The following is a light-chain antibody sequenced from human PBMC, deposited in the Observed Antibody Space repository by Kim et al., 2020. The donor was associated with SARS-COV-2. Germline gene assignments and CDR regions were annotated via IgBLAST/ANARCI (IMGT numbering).Light chain of an antibody. CDR1: NLRTYY. CDR3: NSRDTSGNHWV. CDR2: GNN. Sequence: ALGQTVRNTCQGDNLRTYYAGWYQQKPGQAPILVIYGNNIRPSGIPDRFSGSSSGNTASLTITGPQAEDEADYYCNSRDTSGNHWVFGGGTKVTVL. J-gene: IGLJ3*02. V-gene: IGLV3-19*01.